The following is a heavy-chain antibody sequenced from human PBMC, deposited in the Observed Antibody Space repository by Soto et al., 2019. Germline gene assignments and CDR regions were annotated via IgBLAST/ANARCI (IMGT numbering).Heavy chain of an antibody. CDR3: ARWGNNAFGNWFDP. CDR2: IDHSGRT. V-gene: IGHV4-4*02. Sequence: SETLSLTCTVSGDSISTPNWWDWVRQPPGKGLEWIAEIDHSGRTKYNPSLKSRVTISVDTSKNQFSLRLTSVTTADTAVYYCARWGNNAFGNWFDPWGQGTLVTVYS. J-gene: IGHJ5*02. D-gene: IGHD3-16*01. CDR1: GDSISTPNW.